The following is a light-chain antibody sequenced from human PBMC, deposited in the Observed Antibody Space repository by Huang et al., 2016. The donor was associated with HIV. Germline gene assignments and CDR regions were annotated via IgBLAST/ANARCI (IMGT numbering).Light chain of an antibody. CDR3: QQYDKWPPRLT. V-gene: IGKV3-15*01. CDR1: ESVGSS. J-gene: IGKJ4*01. Sequence: EIVMTQSPATLSVSPGERVILSCRASESVGSSLAGYQQKPGQAPRLLIYGASTRASGGPPRFRGSGSGTEFTLSISGLQSADFAFYYCQQYDKWPPRLTFGGGTKVEIK. CDR2: GAS.